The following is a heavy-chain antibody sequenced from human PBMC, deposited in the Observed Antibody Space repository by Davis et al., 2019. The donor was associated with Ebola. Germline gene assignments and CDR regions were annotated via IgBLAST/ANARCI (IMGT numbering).Heavy chain of an antibody. CDR3: ARINRAGGLRNWVDY. CDR1: GFSLSTSGMC. CDR2: IDWDDDK. J-gene: IGHJ4*02. V-gene: IGHV2-70*01. D-gene: IGHD7-27*01. Sequence: SGPTLVKPTQTLTLTCTFSGFSLSTSGMCVSWIRQPPGKALEWLALIDWDDDKYYSTSLKTRLTISKDTSKNQVVLTMTNMDPVDTATYYCARINRAGGLRNWVDYWGQGTLVTVSS.